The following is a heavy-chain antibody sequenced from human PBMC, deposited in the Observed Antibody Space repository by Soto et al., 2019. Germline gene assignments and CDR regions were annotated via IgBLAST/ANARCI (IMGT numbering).Heavy chain of an antibody. J-gene: IGHJ5*02. D-gene: IGHD1-26*01. Sequence: PGGSLRLSCVAPEFTFSDYYMTWIRQAPGKGLEGVSHISDRGTSLYYADSVKGRFTIPTDNANKSLYLHRNSLRVEDTAVYYCARDTGFVASGLYDPWGQVPLVTVSS. CDR1: EFTFSDYY. CDR3: ARDTGFVASGLYDP. CDR2: ISDRGTSL. V-gene: IGHV3-11*01.